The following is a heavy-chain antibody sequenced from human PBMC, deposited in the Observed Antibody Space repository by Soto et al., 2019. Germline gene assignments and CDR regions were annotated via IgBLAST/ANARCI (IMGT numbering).Heavy chain of an antibody. Sequence: QVQLQESGPGLVKPSQTLSLTCTVSGGSISSGGYYWSWIRQHPGKGLEWLGYIYYSGSTYYNPSLKSRVTISVDTSKNQFSLKLSSVTAADTAVYYCARESVVVPAASLVGMDVWGQGTTVTVSS. D-gene: IGHD2-2*01. CDR3: ARESVVVPAASLVGMDV. CDR2: IYYSGST. CDR1: GGSISSGGYY. J-gene: IGHJ6*02. V-gene: IGHV4-31*03.